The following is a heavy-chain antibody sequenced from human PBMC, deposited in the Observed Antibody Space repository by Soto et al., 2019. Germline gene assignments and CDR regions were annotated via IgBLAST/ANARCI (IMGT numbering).Heavy chain of an antibody. D-gene: IGHD6-13*01. CDR2: FSASDGGT. J-gene: IGHJ3*02. Sequence: SLRLSCAASGFTFSSYALSWVRQAPGKGLEWVSGFSASDGGTQYADSVKGRFTISRDNSKNTLFLEMNSLTAEDTAVYYCAKSRVAAAGTGAFDIWGQGTMVTVSS. CDR1: GFTFSSYA. CDR3: AKSRVAAAGTGAFDI. V-gene: IGHV3-23*01.